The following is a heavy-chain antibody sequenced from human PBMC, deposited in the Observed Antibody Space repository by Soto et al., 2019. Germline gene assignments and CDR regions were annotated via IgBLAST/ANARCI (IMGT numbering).Heavy chain of an antibody. V-gene: IGHV1-24*01. CDR2: FDPEDGET. D-gene: IGHD6-6*01. J-gene: IGHJ5*02. Sequence: QVQLVQSGAEVKKPGASVKVSCKVSGYTLTELSLHWVRQAPGKGRAWMGGFDPEDGETIYAQKFQGRVTLTEDTSTDTADMALSSLRSEDTDVYYCAISQGWAEAAPPGPWGQGTLVTVSS. CDR3: AISQGWAEAAPPGP. CDR1: GYTLTELS.